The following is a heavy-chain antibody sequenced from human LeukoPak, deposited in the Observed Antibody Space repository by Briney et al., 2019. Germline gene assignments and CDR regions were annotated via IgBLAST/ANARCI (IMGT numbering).Heavy chain of an antibody. D-gene: IGHD1-26*01. CDR2: ISYDGSNK. J-gene: IGHJ4*02. Sequence: GGSLRLSCAASGFTFSSYGMHWVRQAPGKGLEWVAVISYDGSNKYYADSVKGRFTISRDNSKNTLYLQMNSLRAEDTAVYYCARAAGTTTNWSFDYWGQGTLVTVSS. CDR1: GFTFSSYG. V-gene: IGHV3-30*03. CDR3: ARAAGTTTNWSFDY.